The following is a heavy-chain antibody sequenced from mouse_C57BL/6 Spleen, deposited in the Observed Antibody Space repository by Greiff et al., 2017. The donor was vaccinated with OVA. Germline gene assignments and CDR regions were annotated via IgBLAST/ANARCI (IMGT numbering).Heavy chain of an antibody. CDR1: GYTFTSYW. Sequence: VQLQQPGAELVKPGASVKLSCKASGYTFTSYWITWVKQRPGQGLEWIGDIYPGSGSTNYNEKFKSKATLTVDTSSSTAYMELRSLTSEDSAVYDCARKRTTVEGDYFDYWGQGTTLTVSS. CDR3: ARKRTTVEGDYFDY. V-gene: IGHV1-55*01. D-gene: IGHD1-1*01. CDR2: IYPGSGST. J-gene: IGHJ2*01.